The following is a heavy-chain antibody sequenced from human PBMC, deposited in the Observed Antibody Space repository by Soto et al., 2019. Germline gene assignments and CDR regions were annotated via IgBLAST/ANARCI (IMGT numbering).Heavy chain of an antibody. D-gene: IGHD2-15*01. Sequence: WGSLRLSCEASGFKFDDYMMHWVRQAPGKGLEWISLISWDGGSIDYADSIKGRFTVSRDNSKTSLYLHMHSLTSDDTAFYFCAKEGNGGSSLDSWGQGTLVTVSS. CDR1: GFKFDDYM. V-gene: IGHV3-43*01. J-gene: IGHJ5*01. CDR3: AKEGNGGSSLDS. CDR2: ISWDGGSI.